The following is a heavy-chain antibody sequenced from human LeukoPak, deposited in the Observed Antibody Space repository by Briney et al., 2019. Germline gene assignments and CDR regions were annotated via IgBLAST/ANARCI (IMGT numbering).Heavy chain of an antibody. CDR1: GGSISSGGYY. CDR3: ARERRDGYNFFDY. D-gene: IGHD5-24*01. Sequence: TLSLTCTVSGGSISSGGYYWSWIRQHPGKGLEWIGYIYYSGSTYYNPSLKSRVTISVDTSKNQFSLKLSSVTAADTAVYYCARERRDGYNFFDYWGQGILVTVSS. J-gene: IGHJ4*02. V-gene: IGHV4-31*03. CDR2: IYYSGST.